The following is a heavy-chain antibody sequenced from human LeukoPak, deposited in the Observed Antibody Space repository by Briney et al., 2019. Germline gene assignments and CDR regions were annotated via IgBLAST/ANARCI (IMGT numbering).Heavy chain of an antibody. D-gene: IGHD3-22*01. J-gene: IGHJ4*02. CDR1: GFDFGAYE. CDR2: FAGSDTTK. V-gene: IGHV3-48*03. Sequence: GGSLKLSCAASGFDFGAYEMNWVRQAPGKGLEWVAYFAGSDTTKYYADSVRGRFTISRDNAKKSLYLQMNSLRAEDTALYYCTTLGYHLDSWGQGTLVTVSS. CDR3: TTLGYHLDS.